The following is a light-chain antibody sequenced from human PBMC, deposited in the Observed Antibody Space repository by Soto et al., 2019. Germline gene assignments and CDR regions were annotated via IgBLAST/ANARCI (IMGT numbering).Light chain of an antibody. Sequence: QSVLTQPPSASGSPGQSVTISCTGTSSDAGGYNYVSWYQQHPGKAPKLMIYEVSKRPSGVPDRFSGSKSGNTASLTVSGLQAEDEADYYCSSYAGSNVIFGGGTKLTVL. J-gene: IGLJ2*01. CDR2: EVS. CDR1: SSDAGGYNY. V-gene: IGLV2-8*01. CDR3: SSYAGSNVI.